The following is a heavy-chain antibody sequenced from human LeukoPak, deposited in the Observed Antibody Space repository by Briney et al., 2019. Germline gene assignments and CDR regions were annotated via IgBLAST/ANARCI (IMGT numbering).Heavy chain of an antibody. CDR3: ARDICSGGSCSFDY. D-gene: IGHD2-15*01. Sequence: PSETLSLTCTVSRGSISSYYWSWIRQPPGQGLEWIGYIYYSGSTDYNPSLKSRVNISVDTSKNQFSLKLSSVTAADTAVYYCARDICSGGSCSFDYWGQGTLVTVSS. V-gene: IGHV4-59*12. CDR1: RGSISSYY. J-gene: IGHJ4*02. CDR2: IYYSGST.